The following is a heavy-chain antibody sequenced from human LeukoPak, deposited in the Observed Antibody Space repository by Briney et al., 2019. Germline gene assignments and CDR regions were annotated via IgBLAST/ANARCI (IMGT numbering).Heavy chain of an antibody. CDR1: GYTFTSYG. J-gene: IGHJ6*03. CDR3: ARGGTPRYFDWLPIPAGFYYYYYMDV. V-gene: IGHV1-18*01. CDR2: ISAYNGNT. D-gene: IGHD3-9*01. Sequence: ASVKVSCKASGYTFTSYGIGWVRQAPGQGLEWMGWISAYNGNTNYAQKLQGRVTMTTDTSTSTAYMELRSLRSDDTAVYYCARGGTPRYFDWLPIPAGFYYYYYMDVWGKGTTVTISS.